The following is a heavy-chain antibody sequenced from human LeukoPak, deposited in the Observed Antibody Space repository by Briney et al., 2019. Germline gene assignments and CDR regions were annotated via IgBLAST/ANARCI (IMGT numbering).Heavy chain of an antibody. CDR1: GFTFSSYS. CDR3: ARQGSYYAADFDY. CDR2: ISSSSSYI. Sequence: GGSLRLSCAASGFTFSSYSMNWVRQAPGKGLEWVSSISSSSSYIYYADSVKGRFTISRDNAKNSLYLQMNSLRAEDTAVYYCARQGSYYAADFDYWGQGTLVTVA. J-gene: IGHJ4*02. V-gene: IGHV3-21*01. D-gene: IGHD3-22*01.